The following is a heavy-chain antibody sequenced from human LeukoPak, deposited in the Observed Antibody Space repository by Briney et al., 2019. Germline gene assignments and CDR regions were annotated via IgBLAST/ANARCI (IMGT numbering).Heavy chain of an antibody. V-gene: IGHV7-4-1*02. J-gene: IGHJ4*02. CDR1: GYTFTSYV. Sequence: ASVKISCKASGYTFTSYVLYWVRQAPGQGLECMGWINTNTGNPTYAQGFTGRFVFSLDTSVSTAYLQISSLKAEDTALYYCARASTPKVGATIYYFDYWGQGTLVTVSS. D-gene: IGHD1-26*01. CDR3: ARASTPKVGATIYYFDY. CDR2: INTNTGNP.